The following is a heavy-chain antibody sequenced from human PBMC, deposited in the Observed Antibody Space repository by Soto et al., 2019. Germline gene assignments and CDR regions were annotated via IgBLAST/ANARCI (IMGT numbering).Heavy chain of an antibody. J-gene: IGHJ4*02. CDR1: AYSFTSYL. V-gene: IGHV5-10-1*01. D-gene: IGHD1-26*01. Sequence: GESLKISCQASAYSFTSYLISWVRQMPGKGLEWMGKINPTDSYVNYSPSFQGHVTISTDKSISTAYLQWSSLKASDTAIYFCARHQAGIYPSFDYWGQGTLVTVSS. CDR3: ARHQAGIYPSFDY. CDR2: INPTDSYV.